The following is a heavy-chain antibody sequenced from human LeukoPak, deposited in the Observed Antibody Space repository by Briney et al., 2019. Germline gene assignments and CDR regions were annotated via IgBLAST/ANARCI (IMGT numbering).Heavy chain of an antibody. D-gene: IGHD3-22*01. CDR3: ARAGVWDYSDSSGYHNAAFDI. CDR1: GYTFTSYG. J-gene: IGHJ3*02. CDR2: ISACNGNT. Sequence: ASVKVSCKASGYTFTSYGISWVRQAPGQGLEWMGWISACNGNTNYAQKLQGRVTMTTDTSTSTAYMELRSLRSDDTAVYYCARAGVWDYSDSSGYHNAAFDIWGQGTMVTVSS. V-gene: IGHV1-18*01.